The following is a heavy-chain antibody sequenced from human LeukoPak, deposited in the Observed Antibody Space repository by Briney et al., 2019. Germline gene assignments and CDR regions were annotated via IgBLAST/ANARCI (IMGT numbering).Heavy chain of an antibody. J-gene: IGHJ4*02. CDR1: GYTFTGYY. D-gene: IGHD1-20*01. CDR3: ARVLSVTGKGMMVFDY. CDR2: INPNSGGT. V-gene: IGHV1-2*02. Sequence: ASVKVSCKASGYTFTGYYMHWVRQAPGQGLEWMGWINPNSGGTNYAQKFQGRVTMTRDTSISTAYMGLSRLRSDDTAVYYCARVLSVTGKGMMVFDYWGQGTLVTVSS.